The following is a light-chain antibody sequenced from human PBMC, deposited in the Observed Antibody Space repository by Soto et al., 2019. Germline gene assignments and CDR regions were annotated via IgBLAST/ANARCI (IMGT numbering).Light chain of an antibody. CDR1: SSNIGAGYD. V-gene: IGLV1-40*01. Sequence: QLVLTQPPSVSGAPGQRVTISCTGRSSNIGAGYDVHWYQQLPGTAPKLLIYGNSNRPSGVPDRFSGSKSVTSASLAITGLQSEDEAYYYCQSYVSSLSLVFGGGTKVTVL. J-gene: IGLJ2*01. CDR3: QSYVSSLSLV. CDR2: GNS.